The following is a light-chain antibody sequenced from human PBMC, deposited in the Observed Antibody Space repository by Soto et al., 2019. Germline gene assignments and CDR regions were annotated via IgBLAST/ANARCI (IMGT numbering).Light chain of an antibody. CDR2: GNS. CDR1: SSNIGAGYD. CDR3: QSYDSSLSGWV. V-gene: IGLV1-40*01. Sequence: VLTQPPSVSGAPGQRVTISCTGSSSNIGAGYDVHWYQQLPGTAPKLLIYGNSNRPSGVPDRFSGSRSGTSASLAITGLRAEDEADYYCQSYDSSLSGWVFGGGTKLTVL. J-gene: IGLJ3*02.